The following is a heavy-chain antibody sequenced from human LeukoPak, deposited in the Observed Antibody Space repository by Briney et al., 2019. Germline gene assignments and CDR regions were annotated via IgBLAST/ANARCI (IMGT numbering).Heavy chain of an antibody. CDR2: IYYSGST. CDR3: ASTTSSSPYGDYGGAFDY. CDR1: GGSISSSDYY. J-gene: IGHJ4*02. D-gene: IGHD4-17*01. Sequence: PSETLSLTCTVSGGSISSSDYYWSWIRQPPGKGLEWIGYIYYSGSTNYNPSLKSRVTISVDTSKNQFSLKLSSVTAADTAVYYCASTTSSSPYGDYGGAFDYWGQGTLVTVSS. V-gene: IGHV4-61*08.